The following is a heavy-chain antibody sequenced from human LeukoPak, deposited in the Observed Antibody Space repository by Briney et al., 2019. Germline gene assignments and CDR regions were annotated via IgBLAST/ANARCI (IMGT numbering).Heavy chain of an antibody. Sequence: GGSLRLSCAASGFTFSDYYMSWIRQAPGKGLEWVSYISSSGSTIYYADSVKGRFTISRDNAKNSLYLQMNSLRAEDTAVYYCARYGRFRLVGATYHAFDIWGQGTMVTVSS. CDR2: ISSSGSTI. D-gene: IGHD1-26*01. CDR1: GFTFSDYY. CDR3: ARYGRFRLVGATYHAFDI. J-gene: IGHJ3*02. V-gene: IGHV3-11*04.